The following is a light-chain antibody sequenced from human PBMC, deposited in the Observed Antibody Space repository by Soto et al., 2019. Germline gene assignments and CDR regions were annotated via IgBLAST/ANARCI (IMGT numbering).Light chain of an antibody. CDR2: AAS. CDR3: QQSYSTPELS. Sequence: DIQMTQSPSSLSASVGYRVTITCRAIQSITSCLHRYQQKPGKAPKLLIYAASSLQSGVPSRFSGSGSGTDFTLTISSLQSEYFATYYCQQSYSTPELSFGGGTKVDIK. J-gene: IGKJ4*01. CDR1: QSITSC. V-gene: IGKV1-39*01.